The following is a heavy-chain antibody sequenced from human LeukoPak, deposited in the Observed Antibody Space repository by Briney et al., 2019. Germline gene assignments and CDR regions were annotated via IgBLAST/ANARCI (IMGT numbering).Heavy chain of an antibody. CDR1: GFTFSSYG. CDR3: AKEYCSSTSCYTDY. D-gene: IGHD2-2*02. V-gene: IGHV3-30*02. J-gene: IGHJ4*02. CDR2: IRYDGSNK. Sequence: PGGSLRLSCAASGFTFSSYGMHWVRQAPGKGLEWVAFIRYDGSNKYYADSVKGRFTISRDNSKNTLYLQMNSLRAEDTAVYYCAKEYCSSTSCYTDYWGQGTLVTVSS.